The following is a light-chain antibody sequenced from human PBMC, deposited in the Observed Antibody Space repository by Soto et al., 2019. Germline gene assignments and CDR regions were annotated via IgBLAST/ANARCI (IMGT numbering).Light chain of an antibody. CDR3: QQYDNLPIT. J-gene: IGKJ5*01. V-gene: IGKV1-33*01. CDR1: RDISTY. CDR2: DAS. Sequence: DIQMTQSPSSLSASVGDRVTITCRASRDISTYLNWYQQKPGKAPKLLIYDASNLETGVPSRFSGSGSGTDFTFTISSLQPEDVATYYCQQYDNLPITFGQGTRLEIK.